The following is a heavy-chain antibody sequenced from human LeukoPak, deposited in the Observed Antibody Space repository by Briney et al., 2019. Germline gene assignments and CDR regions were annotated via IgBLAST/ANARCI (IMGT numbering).Heavy chain of an antibody. CDR1: GFTFSSYG. Sequence: GRSLRLSCAASGFTFSSYGMHWVRQAPGKGLEWVAVISYDGSNKYYADSVKGRFTISRDNSKNTLYLQMNSLRAEDTAVYYCARGLGYSYGSHFDYWGQGTLVTVSS. V-gene: IGHV3-30*19. D-gene: IGHD5-18*01. J-gene: IGHJ4*02. CDR3: ARGLGYSYGSHFDY. CDR2: ISYDGSNK.